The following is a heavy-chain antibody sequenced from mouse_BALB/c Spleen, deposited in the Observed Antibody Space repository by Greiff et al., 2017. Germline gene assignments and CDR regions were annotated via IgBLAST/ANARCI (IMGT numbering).Heavy chain of an antibody. CDR1: GYTFSSYW. CDR3: ARVTYYGNYSYFDN. V-gene: IGHV1-9*01. CDR2: ILPGSGST. Sequence: VQLQQSGAELMKPGASVKISCKATGYTFSSYWIEWVKQRPGHGLEWIGEILPGSGSTNYNEKFKGKATFTADTSSNTAYMQLSSLTSEDSAVYYCARVTYYGNYSYFDNWGQGTTLTVSS. J-gene: IGHJ2*01. D-gene: IGHD2-10*01.